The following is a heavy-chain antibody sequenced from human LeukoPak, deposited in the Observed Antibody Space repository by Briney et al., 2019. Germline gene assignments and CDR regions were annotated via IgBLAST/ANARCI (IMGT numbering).Heavy chain of an antibody. CDR1: GFNFHTFA. V-gene: IGHV3-23*01. Sequence: GGSLRLSCAASGFNFHTFAMIWVRQPPGKGLEWVSRIFPSGGEIHYADSVRGRFTISRDNSKNTLSLQMNSLRVEDTAIYYCATYRQVLLPFESWGQGTLVTVSS. CDR2: IFPSGGEI. J-gene: IGHJ4*02. CDR3: ATYRQVLLPFES. D-gene: IGHD2-8*02.